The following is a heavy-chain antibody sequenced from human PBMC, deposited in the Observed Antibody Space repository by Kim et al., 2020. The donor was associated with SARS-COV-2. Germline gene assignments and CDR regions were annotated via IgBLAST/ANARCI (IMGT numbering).Heavy chain of an antibody. J-gene: IGHJ3*02. V-gene: IGHV1-69*01. D-gene: IGHD3-3*01. Sequence: QNVQGRVTITADQSTSTAYMELSSLRSEDTGVYYCARGHYDFWSGYAFDIWGQGTMVTVSS. CDR3: ARGHYDFWSGYAFDI.